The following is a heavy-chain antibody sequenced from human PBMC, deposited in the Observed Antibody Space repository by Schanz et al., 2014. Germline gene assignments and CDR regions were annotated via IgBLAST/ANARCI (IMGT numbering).Heavy chain of an antibody. V-gene: IGHV1-18*01. CDR1: GYTFTTYA. Sequence: QVHLVQSGAEVKRPGASVKVSCKASGYTFTTYAMSWVRQAPGQGLEWMGWINTGSGDTKYSQNFQGRVTMTTDTSTSTAYMELRSLRSDDTAVYYCARSAGRDFWSGYYTRFDYWGQGTLVTVSS. CDR2: INTGSGDT. CDR3: ARSAGRDFWSGYYTRFDY. J-gene: IGHJ4*02. D-gene: IGHD3-3*01.